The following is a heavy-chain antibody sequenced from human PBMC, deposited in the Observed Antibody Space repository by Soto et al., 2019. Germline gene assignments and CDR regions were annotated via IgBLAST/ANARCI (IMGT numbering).Heavy chain of an antibody. J-gene: IGHJ5*02. CDR2: IFSNDEK. D-gene: IGHD6-13*01. V-gene: IGHV2-26*04. CDR1: GFSLSNAGLG. CDR3: ASTYSTSWYWFDP. Sequence: QVTVKESSPVLVKPTETLTLTCTVSGFSLSNAGLGVSWIRQPPGKALEWLAHIFSNDEKSYSTSLKSRLTISXDXXKSQVVLIMTNIDPVDTATYYCASTYSTSWYWFDPWGQGTLVTVSS.